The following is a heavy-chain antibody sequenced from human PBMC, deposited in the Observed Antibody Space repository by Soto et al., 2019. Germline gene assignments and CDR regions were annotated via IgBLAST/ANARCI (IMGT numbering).Heavy chain of an antibody. V-gene: IGHV3-49*03. CDR1: GFSFGEYV. J-gene: IGHJ4*02. Sequence: DVQLVESGGGLVQPGRSLRLSCTASGFSFGEYVMSWFRQAPGKGLEWVGFIKSKDYGGKTQYAASVKGRFTISRDDSKSIAYLQMSSLKTEDTAVYYCTRNQWELGPFDYWGQGTLVTVSS. D-gene: IGHD1-26*01. CDR2: IKSKDYGGKT. CDR3: TRNQWELGPFDY.